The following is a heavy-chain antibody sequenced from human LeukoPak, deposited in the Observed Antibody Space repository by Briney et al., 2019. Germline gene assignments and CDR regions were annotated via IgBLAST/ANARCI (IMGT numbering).Heavy chain of an antibody. V-gene: IGHV3-7*03. CDR1: GFTFSNLW. Sequence: GGSLRLSCAASGFTFSNLWMSWVRQAPGKGLKWVANIKQDGSEKYYVDSVKGRFTISRENAKNSLYLQMNSLRAEDTAVYYCARGLTYCGGDCHDAFDIWGQGTMVTVSS. D-gene: IGHD2-21*02. J-gene: IGHJ3*02. CDR2: IKQDGSEK. CDR3: ARGLTYCGGDCHDAFDI.